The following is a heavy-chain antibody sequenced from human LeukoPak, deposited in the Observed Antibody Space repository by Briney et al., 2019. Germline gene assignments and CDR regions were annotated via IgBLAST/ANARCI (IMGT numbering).Heavy chain of an antibody. Sequence: PGGSLRLSCAASGFTFSSYSMNWVRQAPGKGLEWVSSISSSSGSTIYYADSVKGRFTISRDNTKNSLYLQMNSLRAKDTAVYYCASRRRGSGSYLFDDWGQGTLVTVSS. CDR3: ASRRRGSGSYLFDD. D-gene: IGHD3-10*01. CDR2: ISSSSGSTI. V-gene: IGHV3-48*04. CDR1: GFTFSSYS. J-gene: IGHJ5*02.